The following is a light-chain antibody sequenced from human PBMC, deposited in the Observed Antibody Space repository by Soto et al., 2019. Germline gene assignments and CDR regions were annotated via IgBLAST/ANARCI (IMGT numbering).Light chain of an antibody. V-gene: IGLV1-47*01. CDR1: SSNIGSNY. J-gene: IGLJ2*01. CDR3: AAWDDSLSGRGV. CDR2: RNN. Sequence: QLVLTQPPSASGTPGQRVTISCSGSSSNIGSNYVYWYQQFPGTAPKLLIYRNNQQPSGVPDRFSGSKSGTSASLAISGLGFEDEADYYCAAWDDSLSGRGVFGGGTQLTVL.